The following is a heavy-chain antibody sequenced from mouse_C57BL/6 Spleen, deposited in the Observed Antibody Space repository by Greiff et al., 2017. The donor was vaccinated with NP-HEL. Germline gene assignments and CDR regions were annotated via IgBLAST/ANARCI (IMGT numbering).Heavy chain of an antibody. Sequence: QVQLQQPGAELVKPGASVKMSCKASGYTFTSYWITWVKQRPGQGLEWIGDIYPGGGSTNYTEKFKSKATLTVDTSSSTAYMQISSLTSEDSAVYYCSRRYDGYYWFAYWGQGTLVTVSA. CDR3: SRRYDGYYWFAY. D-gene: IGHD2-3*01. J-gene: IGHJ3*01. V-gene: IGHV1-55*01. CDR2: IYPGGGST. CDR1: GYTFTSYW.